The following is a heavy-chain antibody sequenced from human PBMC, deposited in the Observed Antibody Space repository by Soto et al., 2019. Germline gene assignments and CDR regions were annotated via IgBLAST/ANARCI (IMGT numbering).Heavy chain of an antibody. CDR2: FDPEDGET. J-gene: IGHJ3*02. CDR3: VGARVVRVADPDAFDI. CDR1: GCTLTELS. Sequence: ASVNVSCKVSGCTLTELSMHWVRQAPGKGLEWMGGFDPEDGETIYAQKFQGRVTMTEDTSTDTAYMELSSLRSEDTAVYYCVGARVVRVADPDAFDIWGQGTMVTVSS. V-gene: IGHV1-24*01. D-gene: IGHD1-26*01.